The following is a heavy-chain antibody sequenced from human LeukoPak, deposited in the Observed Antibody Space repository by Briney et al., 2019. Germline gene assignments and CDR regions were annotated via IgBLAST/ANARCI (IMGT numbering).Heavy chain of an antibody. CDR1: GFTLGSHD. D-gene: IGHD5-18*01. Sequence: GGSLRLSCTASGFTLGSHDMHWVRHIPGQGLEWVAAVSSGFHAFFADSVQGRFTFSREDARNSLYLQMNSLRAGDTAVYYCVREARGYHYTYFDYWGQGTLVTVSS. CDR2: VSSGFHA. CDR3: VREARGYHYTYFDY. V-gene: IGHV3-13*01. J-gene: IGHJ4*02.